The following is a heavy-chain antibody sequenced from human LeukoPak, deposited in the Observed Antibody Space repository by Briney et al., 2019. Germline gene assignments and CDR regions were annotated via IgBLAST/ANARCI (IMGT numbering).Heavy chain of an antibody. D-gene: IGHD3-22*01. J-gene: IGHJ5*02. CDR1: GYTFTSYG. CDR2: ISAYNGNT. Sequence: ASVKVSCKASGYTFTSYGISWVRQAPGQGLEWMGWISAYNGNTNYAQKLQGRVTMTTDTSTSTAYMELRSLRSDDTAVYYCARDYYDSSVLGNNWFDPWGQGTLVTVSS. V-gene: IGHV1-18*01. CDR3: ARDYYDSSVLGNNWFDP.